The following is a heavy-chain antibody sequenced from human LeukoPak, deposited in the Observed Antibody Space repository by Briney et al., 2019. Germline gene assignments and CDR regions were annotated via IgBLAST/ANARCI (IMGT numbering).Heavy chain of an antibody. CDR1: GFTFSSYS. D-gene: IGHD6-19*01. J-gene: IGHJ4*02. CDR3: ARGSGAVAGVDY. CDR2: ISSSSSYI. Sequence: GGSLRLSCAASGFTFSSYSMNWVRQAPGKGLEWVSSISSSSSYIYYADSVKGRFTISRDNAKNSLYLQMNSLRAEDTAVCYCARGSGAVAGVDYWGQGTLVTVSS. V-gene: IGHV3-21*01.